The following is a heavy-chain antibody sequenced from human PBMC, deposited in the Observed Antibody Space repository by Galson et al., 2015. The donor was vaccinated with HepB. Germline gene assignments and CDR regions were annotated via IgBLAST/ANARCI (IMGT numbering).Heavy chain of an antibody. CDR1: GYTFTSYY. Sequence: SVKVSCKASGYTFTSYYMHWVRQAPGQGLEWMGIINPSGGSTSYAQKFQGRVTMTRDTSTSTVYMELSSLRSEDTAVYYCAREGGLTTVTAKYYYYYGMDVWGQGTTVTVSS. D-gene: IGHD4-11*01. CDR2: INPSGGST. V-gene: IGHV1-46*01. J-gene: IGHJ6*02. CDR3: AREGGLTTVTAKYYYYYGMDV.